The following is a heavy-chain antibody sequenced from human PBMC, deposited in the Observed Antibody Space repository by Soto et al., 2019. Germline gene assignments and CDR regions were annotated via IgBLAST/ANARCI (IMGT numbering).Heavy chain of an antibody. CDR2: ISSDGSNK. V-gene: IGHV3-30-3*01. J-gene: IGHJ6*02. Sequence: PGGSLRLSCTASGFSLTSFAVHWVRQAPGKGLEWVAVISSDGSNKYYIESVKGRFNISRGNFKNAMYMEIDNLRIEDTAVYYCARGRRLTMTGRAFYYRLDLWGQGTTVTVSS. CDR3: ARGRRLTMTGRAFYYRLDL. CDR1: GFSLTSFA. D-gene: IGHD3-10*01.